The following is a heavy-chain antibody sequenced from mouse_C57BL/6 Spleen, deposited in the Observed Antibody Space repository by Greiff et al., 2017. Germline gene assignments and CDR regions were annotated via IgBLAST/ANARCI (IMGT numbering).Heavy chain of an antibody. V-gene: IGHV1-26*01. D-gene: IGHD3-2*02. Sequence: EVQLQQSGPELVKPGASVKISCKASGYTFTDYYMNWVKQSHGKSLEWIGDINPNNGGTSYNQKFKGKATLTVDKSSSTAYMELRSLTSEDSAVYYCARRGLRLHAMDYWGQGTSVTVSS. CDR1: GYTFTDYY. CDR2: INPNNGGT. CDR3: ARRGLRLHAMDY. J-gene: IGHJ4*01.